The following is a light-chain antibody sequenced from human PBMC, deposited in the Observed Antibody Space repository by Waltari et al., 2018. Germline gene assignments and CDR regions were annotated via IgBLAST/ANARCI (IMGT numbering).Light chain of an antibody. V-gene: IGLV2-14*03. CDR2: EVS. Sequence: QSALTQPASVSGSPGQSIIISCTGTSSDAGADKYVSWYQQHPGKAPKLMIYEVSNRPSGVSDRFSGSKSGNTASLTISGLQADDEAAYYCSSYTTTSTVLFGGGTELTVL. CDR1: SSDAGADKY. J-gene: IGLJ2*01. CDR3: SSYTTTSTVL.